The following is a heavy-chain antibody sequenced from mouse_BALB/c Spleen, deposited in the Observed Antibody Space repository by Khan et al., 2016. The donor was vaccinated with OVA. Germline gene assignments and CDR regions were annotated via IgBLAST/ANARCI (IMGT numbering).Heavy chain of an antibody. D-gene: IGHD2-14*01. CDR3: ARSYRYRYAMDY. Sequence: EVKLEESGAELVKPGASVKLSCTASGFNIKDTYMHWVKQRPEQGLEWIGRIDPANGYTKYDPKFQGKATITADTSSNTAYLQLSSLTSEDTAGYYGARSYRYRYAMDYWGQGTSVTVSS. CDR1: GFNIKDTY. V-gene: IGHV14-3*02. J-gene: IGHJ4*01. CDR2: IDPANGYT.